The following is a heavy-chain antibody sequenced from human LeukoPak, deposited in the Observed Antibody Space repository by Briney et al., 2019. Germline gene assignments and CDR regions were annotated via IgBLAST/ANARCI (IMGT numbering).Heavy chain of an antibody. CDR1: GFTFSSYW. D-gene: IGHD3-10*01. V-gene: IGHV3-7*01. J-gene: IGHJ4*02. Sequence: PGGSLRLSCAASGFTFSSYWMSWVRQAPGKGREWVANIKQDGSEKYYVDSVKGRFTISRDNAKNSLYLQMNSLRAEDTAVYYCAREIIWFGESYYFDYWGQGTLVTVSS. CDR2: IKQDGSEK. CDR3: AREIIWFGESYYFDY.